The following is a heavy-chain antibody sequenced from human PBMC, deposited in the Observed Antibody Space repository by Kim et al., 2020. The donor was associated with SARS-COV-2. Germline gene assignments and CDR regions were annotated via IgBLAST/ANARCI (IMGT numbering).Heavy chain of an antibody. J-gene: IGHJ5*02. CDR1: GFTFSTYE. CDR2: IDTSGSII. D-gene: IGHD6-6*01. Sequence: GGSLRLSCAASGFTFSTYEMNWVRQAPGKGLEWVSYIDTSGSIIYQADSVKGRFTISRDNAKNSLYLQMNSLRADDTAIYYCARDVRIPGRAPSWFDPWGQGPLVTVSS. CDR3: ARDVRIPGRAPSWFDP. V-gene: IGHV3-48*03.